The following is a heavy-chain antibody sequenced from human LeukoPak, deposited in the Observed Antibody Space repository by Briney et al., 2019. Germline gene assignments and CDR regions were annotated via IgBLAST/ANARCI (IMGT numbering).Heavy chain of an antibody. J-gene: IGHJ6*03. Sequence: PSETLSLTCTVSGGSISSGDYYWSWIHQPPGNGLEWIGYISYSGSTSYNPSLKSPFTISMDTSKNQISLSLSSVTAADTAVYYCARAVNYDFWSAYYYYMDVWGKGTTVTVS. CDR3: ARAVNYDFWSAYYYYMDV. D-gene: IGHD3-3*01. CDR2: ISYSGST. CDR1: GGSISSGDYY. V-gene: IGHV4-30-4*01.